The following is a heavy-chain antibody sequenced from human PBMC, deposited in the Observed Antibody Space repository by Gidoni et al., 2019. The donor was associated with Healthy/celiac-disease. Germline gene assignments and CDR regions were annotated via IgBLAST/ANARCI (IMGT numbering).Heavy chain of an antibody. D-gene: IGHD6-19*01. J-gene: IGHJ5*02. CDR3: ARAGQWLAQYNWFDP. V-gene: IGHV1-69*01. CDR1: RRTFRSYA. CDR2: IIPIFGTA. Sequence: QVQLVQSGAEVNKPGSSVNVSCKASRRTFRSYAISWVRQAPGQGREWLGGIIPIFGTAHYAQKFEGRVTVTADESTSTAYMELSSLRSEDTAVYYCARAGQWLAQYNWFDPWGQGTLVTVSS.